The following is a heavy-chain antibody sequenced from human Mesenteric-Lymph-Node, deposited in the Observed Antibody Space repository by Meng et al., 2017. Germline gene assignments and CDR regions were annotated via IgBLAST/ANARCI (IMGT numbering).Heavy chain of an antibody. V-gene: IGHV4-30-4*01. CDR1: GASISRGGYY. J-gene: IGHJ4*02. CDR2: IYASGST. CDR3: SREEVY. Sequence: QVQLKESGTGLVKPSQTLSLTCTVSGASISRGGYYWSWIRQPPGKGLEWIGKIYASGSTYYNPSLQSRVTISVDTSKNQFSLNLYSVTAADTAVYYCSREEVYWGQGTLVTVSS.